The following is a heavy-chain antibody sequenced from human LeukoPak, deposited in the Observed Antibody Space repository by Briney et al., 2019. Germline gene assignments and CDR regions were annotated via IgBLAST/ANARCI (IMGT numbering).Heavy chain of an antibody. J-gene: IGHJ4*02. V-gene: IGHV5-51*01. CDR1: GYNFANYW. Sequence: GESLQISCKGSGYNFANYWIGWVRQMPGKGLEWLGIIFPRDSDTRYSPSFQGQVTISADKSINTAFLQWHSLSASDSAIYYCVLPQYDTSLVGFDSWGQGTLVTVSS. CDR3: VLPQYDTSLVGFDS. D-gene: IGHD5-18*01. CDR2: IFPRDSDT.